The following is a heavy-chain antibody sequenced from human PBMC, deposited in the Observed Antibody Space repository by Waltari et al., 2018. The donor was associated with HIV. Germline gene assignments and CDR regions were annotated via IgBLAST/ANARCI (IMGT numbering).Heavy chain of an antibody. CDR3: ARVGVVISSPWYWYFDL. Sequence: EVQLVESGGGLVQPGGYLRFSFAATGFIFSCCWMRWVRHVPGQWLVWVSSIKYEGSSATYADSVKGRFTISRDKAKKTLYLQMNSLRAEDTAVYYCARVGVVISSPWYWYFDLWGRGTLVTVSS. V-gene: IGHV3-74*01. J-gene: IGHJ2*01. CDR1: GFIFSCCW. CDR2: IKYEGSSA. D-gene: IGHD3-3*01.